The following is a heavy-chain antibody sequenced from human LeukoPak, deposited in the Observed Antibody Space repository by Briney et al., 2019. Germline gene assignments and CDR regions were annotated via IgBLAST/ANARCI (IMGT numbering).Heavy chain of an antibody. D-gene: IGHD3-10*01. CDR1: DGSISSSSSY. V-gene: IGHV4-39*01. J-gene: IGHJ5*02. CDR2: IYSSGST. CDR3: ARQGYYDSGSNFDP. Sequence: SETLSLNCTGSDGSISSSSSYWGWIRQPPGKGLEWLGSIYSSGSTYYNPSLKSRVTISVDTSKNQFSLKLSSVTASDTAVYYCARQGYYDSGSNFDPGGQGTLVTVSS.